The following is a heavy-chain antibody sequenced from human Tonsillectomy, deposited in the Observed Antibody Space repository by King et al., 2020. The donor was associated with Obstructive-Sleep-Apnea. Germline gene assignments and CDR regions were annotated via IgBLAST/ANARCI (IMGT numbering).Heavy chain of an antibody. CDR3: AREWGCTGGSCYHRTFDF. V-gene: IGHV1-18*01. J-gene: IGHJ4*02. CDR1: GYKFSSYG. CDR2: ISGYNGHT. Sequence: QLVQSGTEVKKPGASVRVSCKASGYKFSSYGITWVRQAPGQGPEWMGWISGYNGHTKYAQKFQGRVTMTTDTSTSPVYLELRSLTSDDTAVYYCAREWGCTGGSCYHRTFDFWGQGTLVTVSS. D-gene: IGHD2-15*01.